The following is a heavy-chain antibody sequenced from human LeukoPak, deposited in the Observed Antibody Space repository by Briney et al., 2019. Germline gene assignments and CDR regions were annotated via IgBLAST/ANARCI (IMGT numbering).Heavy chain of an antibody. V-gene: IGHV4-39*01. CDR1: GGSIRSSRYY. Sequence: SETLSLTCSVSGGSIRSSRYYWGWIRQPPGEGLGWIGSIYYSGSTYYHPSLKSRVTISVDTSENQFSLKLSSVTAADTAVYYCARLGVVDTAMVAFDYWGQGTLVTVSS. CDR3: ARLGVVDTAMVAFDY. J-gene: IGHJ4*02. CDR2: IYYSGST. D-gene: IGHD5-18*01.